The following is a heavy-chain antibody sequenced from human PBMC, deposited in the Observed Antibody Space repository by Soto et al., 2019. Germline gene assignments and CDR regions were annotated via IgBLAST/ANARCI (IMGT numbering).Heavy chain of an antibody. J-gene: IGHJ4*02. V-gene: IGHV1-8*01. CDR1: GYTFTSYD. Sequence: QVQLVQSGAEVKKPGASVKVSCKASGYTFTSYDINWVRQATGQGLEWMGWMNPNSGNTGYAQKFQGRVTMTRNTSISTAYMELSSLRSEDTAVYYCARVRYDILTGYYRVFDYWGQGTLVTVSS. CDR3: ARVRYDILTGYYRVFDY. CDR2: MNPNSGNT. D-gene: IGHD3-9*01.